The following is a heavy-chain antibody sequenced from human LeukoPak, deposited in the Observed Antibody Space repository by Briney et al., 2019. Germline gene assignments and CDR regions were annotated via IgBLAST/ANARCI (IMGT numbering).Heavy chain of an antibody. D-gene: IGHD3-10*01. CDR2: INHSGST. Sequence: SETLSLTYAVYGGSFSGYYWSWIRQPPGKGLEWIGEINHSGSTNYNPSLKSRVTISVDKSKNQFSLKLSSVTAADTAVYYCARDSSMVRGVIRPYFDYWGQGTLVTVSS. J-gene: IGHJ4*02. CDR3: ARDSSMVRGVIRPYFDY. CDR1: GGSFSGYY. V-gene: IGHV4-34*01.